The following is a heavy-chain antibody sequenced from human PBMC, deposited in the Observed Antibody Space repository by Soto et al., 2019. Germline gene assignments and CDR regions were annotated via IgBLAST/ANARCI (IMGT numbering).Heavy chain of an antibody. CDR2: ISTYNGNT. D-gene: IGHD6-13*01. J-gene: IGHJ5*02. CDR1: GYTFTSYA. Sequence: QVQLVQSGAEVEKPGASVKVSCKASGYTFTSYAISWVRQAPGQGLEWMGRISTYNGNTNHAQKLQGRVTLTTDTSTSTAYMELRSLRSDDTAVYYCARDAGTDWFDPWGQGTLVTVSS. CDR3: ARDAGTDWFDP. V-gene: IGHV1-18*01.